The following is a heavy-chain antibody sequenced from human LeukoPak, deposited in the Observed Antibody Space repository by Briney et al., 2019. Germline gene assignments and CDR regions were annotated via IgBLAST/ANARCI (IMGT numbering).Heavy chain of an antibody. J-gene: IGHJ4*02. V-gene: IGHV1-58*01. D-gene: IGHD1-1*01. CDR2: IVVGSGNT. CDR3: ATDDVTTGTKTALGY. CDR1: GFTSTSSA. Sequence: SVKVSCKASGFTSTSSAVQWVRQARGQGLEWIGWIVVGSGNTNYAQKFQERVTINRDMSTSTAYMELSSLRSEDTAVYYCATDDVTTGTKTALGYWGQGTLVTVSS.